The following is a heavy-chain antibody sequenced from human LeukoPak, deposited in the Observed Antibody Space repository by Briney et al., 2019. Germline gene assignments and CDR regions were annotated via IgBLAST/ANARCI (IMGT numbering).Heavy chain of an antibody. Sequence: QPGGSLRLSCAASGFTFSSYAMHWVRQAPGKGLEWVAVISYDGSNKYYADSVKGRFTISRDNSKNTLYLQMNSLRAEDTAVYYCARDLPLGGGWYFSEDDAFDIWAKGQWSPSLQ. CDR3: ARDLPLGGGWYFSEDDAFDI. V-gene: IGHV3-30-3*01. D-gene: IGHD6-19*01. J-gene: IGHJ3*02. CDR2: ISYDGSNK. CDR1: GFTFSSYA.